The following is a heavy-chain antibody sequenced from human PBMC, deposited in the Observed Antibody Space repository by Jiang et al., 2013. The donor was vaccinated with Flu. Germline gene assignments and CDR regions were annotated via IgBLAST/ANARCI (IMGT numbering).Heavy chain of an antibody. J-gene: IGHJ3*02. CDR1: GDSVSSNSAA. Sequence: TSQTLSLTCAISGDSVSSNSAAWNWIRQSPSRGLEWLGRTYYRSKWYNDYAVSVKSRITINPDTSKNQFSLQLNSVTPEDTAVYYCAREYIIAVAGTLSDAFDIWGQGYNGHRLF. CDR2: TYYRSKWYN. V-gene: IGHV6-1*01. CDR3: AREYIIAVAGTLSDAFDI. D-gene: IGHD6-19*01.